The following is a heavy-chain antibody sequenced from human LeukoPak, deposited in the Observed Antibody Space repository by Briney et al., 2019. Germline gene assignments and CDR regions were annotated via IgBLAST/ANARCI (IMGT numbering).Heavy chain of an antibody. V-gene: IGHV4-34*01. D-gene: IGHD1-26*01. CDR2: INHSGST. Sequence: KPSETLSLTCAVYGGSFSGYYWSWIRQPPGKGLEWIGEINHSGSTNYNPSLKSRVTISVDTSKNQFSLKLSSVTAADTAVYYCARGNQTVGAQQYNWFDPWGQGTLVTVSS. J-gene: IGHJ5*02. CDR3: ARGNQTVGAQQYNWFDP. CDR1: GGSFSGYY.